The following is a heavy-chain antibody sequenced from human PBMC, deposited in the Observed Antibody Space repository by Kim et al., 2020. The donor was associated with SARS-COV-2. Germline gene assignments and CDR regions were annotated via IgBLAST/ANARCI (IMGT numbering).Heavy chain of an antibody. J-gene: IGHJ6*02. V-gene: IGHV1-46*01. Sequence: ASVKVSCKASGYTFTSYYMHWVRQAPGQGLEWMGIINPSGGSTSYAQKFQGRVTMTRDTSTSTVYMELSSLRSEDTAVYYCARECDLGDIVVVVAAIEAYGMDVWGQGTTVTVSS. CDR1: GYTFTSYY. CDR3: ARECDLGDIVVVVAAIEAYGMDV. CDR2: INPSGGST. D-gene: IGHD2-15*01.